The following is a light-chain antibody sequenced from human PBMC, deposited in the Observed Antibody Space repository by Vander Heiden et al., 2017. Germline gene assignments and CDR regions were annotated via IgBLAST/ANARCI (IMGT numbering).Light chain of an antibody. Sequence: DMQLTQGPSFRSASVGDSVTSACRASQDISSYLALYQQKPGKAPKLLIFAASTLQSGVPSRFSGSGSGTEFTLTISVLQPEDFATYYCQQLNSFPFTFAPGTKVDIK. CDR1: QDISSY. J-gene: IGKJ3*01. V-gene: IGKV1-9*01. CDR3: QQLNSFPFT. CDR2: AAS.